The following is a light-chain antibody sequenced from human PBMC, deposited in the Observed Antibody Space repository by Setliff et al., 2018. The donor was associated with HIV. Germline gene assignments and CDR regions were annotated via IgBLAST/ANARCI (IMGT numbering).Light chain of an antibody. Sequence: QSVLTQEASVSGTVGQKVTLSCTGNSNNVGSYTVGWYQQISHGAPKTVMFGNSLPSGIPDRFSGSKSGNTASLTISGLQAEDEADYYCYSYVTTSTYVFGTGTKVTVL. CDR3: YSYVTTSTYV. CDR2: GN. CDR1: SNNVGSYT. V-gene: IGLV2-18*02. J-gene: IGLJ1*01.